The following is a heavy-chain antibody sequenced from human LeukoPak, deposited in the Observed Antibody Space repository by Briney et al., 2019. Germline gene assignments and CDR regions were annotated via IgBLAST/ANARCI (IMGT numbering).Heavy chain of an antibody. CDR2: IYTSGSA. CDR1: GGSISSYY. J-gene: IGHJ4*02. Sequence: SETLSLTCTVSGGSISSYYWSWIRQPAGKGLEGIGRIYTSGSANYNPSLTRRVTMSVDTDNSQFSLKLSSVTAADTGVYYCGRSGGSSREVENYFDYWGQGTVLSVLS. CDR3: GRSGGSSREVENYFDY. V-gene: IGHV4-4*07. D-gene: IGHD5-24*01.